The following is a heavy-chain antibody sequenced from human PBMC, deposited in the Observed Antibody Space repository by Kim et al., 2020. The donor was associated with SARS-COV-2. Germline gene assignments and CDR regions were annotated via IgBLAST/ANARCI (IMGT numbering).Heavy chain of an antibody. Sequence: SETLSLTCAVYGGSFSGYYWSWIRQPPGKGLEWIGEINHSGSTNYNPSLKSRVTISVDTSKNQFSLKLSSVTAADTAVYYCARAPRGVYYGSGRGGMDVWGQGTTVTVSS. J-gene: IGHJ6*02. CDR3: ARAPRGVYYGSGRGGMDV. CDR1: GGSFSGYY. D-gene: IGHD3-10*01. V-gene: IGHV4-34*01. CDR2: INHSGST.